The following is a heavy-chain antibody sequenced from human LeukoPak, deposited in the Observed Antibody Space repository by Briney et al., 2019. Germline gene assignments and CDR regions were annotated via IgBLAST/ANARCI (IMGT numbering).Heavy chain of an antibody. CDR3: AKDLEPQLVGAADY. Sequence: GGSLRLSCAATGFTFRSHAMNWVRQAPGKGLEWVSGIGGSGGRTYYADSVTGRFTIPRDNSKNTLYLQMNSLRAEDTAVYYCAKDLEPQLVGAADYWGQGALVTVSS. D-gene: IGHD1-26*01. CDR1: GFTFRSHA. J-gene: IGHJ4*02. CDR2: IGGSGGRT. V-gene: IGHV3-23*01.